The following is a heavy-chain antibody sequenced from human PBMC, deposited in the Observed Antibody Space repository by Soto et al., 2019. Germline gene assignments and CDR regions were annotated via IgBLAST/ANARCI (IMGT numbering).Heavy chain of an antibody. CDR3: ARARYSYGGGWFDP. J-gene: IGHJ5*02. D-gene: IGHD5-18*01. CDR1: GGSVSSGSYY. V-gene: IGHV4-61*01. Sequence: QVQLQESGPGLVKPSETLSLTCTVSGGSVSSGSYYWSWIRQPPGKGLEWIGYIYYSGSTNYNPSLKSRVTISVDTSKNQFSLKLSSVTAADTAVYYCARARYSYGGGWFDPWGQGTLVTVSS. CDR2: IYYSGST.